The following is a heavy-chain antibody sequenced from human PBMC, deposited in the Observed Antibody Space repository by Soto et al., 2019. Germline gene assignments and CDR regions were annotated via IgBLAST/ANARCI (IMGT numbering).Heavy chain of an antibody. CDR2: IYYSGST. J-gene: IGHJ5*02. Sequence: PSETLSLTCTVSGGSISSGGYYWSWIRQHPGKGLEWIGYIYYSGSTYYNPSLKSRVTISVDTSKNQFSLKLSSVTAADTAVYYCARDFSAGLNGSGSYSLEEWFDPWGQGTLVTVSS. CDR3: ARDFSAGLNGSGSYSLEEWFDP. V-gene: IGHV4-31*03. D-gene: IGHD3-10*01. CDR1: GGSISSGGYY.